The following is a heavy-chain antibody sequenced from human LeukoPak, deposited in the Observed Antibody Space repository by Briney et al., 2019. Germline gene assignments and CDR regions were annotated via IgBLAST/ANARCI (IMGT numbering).Heavy chain of an antibody. CDR3: ARGGGNFDQ. J-gene: IGHJ4*02. V-gene: IGHV3-7*01. CDR1: GFSRSSYW. Sequence: GGSLRLSCAASGFSRSSYWMSWVRQAPGKGLEWVANIKQDGSDKYYVDSVKGRFTISRDNAKNSLYLQMNSLRAEDTAVYYCARGGGNFDQWGQGTLVTVSS. D-gene: IGHD2-15*01. CDR2: IKQDGSDK.